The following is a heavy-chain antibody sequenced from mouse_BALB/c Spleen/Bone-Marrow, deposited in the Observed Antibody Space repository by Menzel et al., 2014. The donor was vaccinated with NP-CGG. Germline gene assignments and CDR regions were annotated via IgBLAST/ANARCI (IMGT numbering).Heavy chain of an antibody. D-gene: IGHD1-2*01. CDR1: GFDFSRYW. V-gene: IGHV4-1*02. CDR3: ARQGYYGYTDY. J-gene: IGHJ2*01. Sequence: EVQGVESGGGLVQPGGSLKLSCAASGFDFSRYWMSWVRQAPGKGLEWIGEINPDSSTINYTPSLKDKFIISRDNAKNTLDLQMSKVRSEDTALYYCARQGYYGYTDYWGQGTTLTVSS. CDR2: INPDSSTI.